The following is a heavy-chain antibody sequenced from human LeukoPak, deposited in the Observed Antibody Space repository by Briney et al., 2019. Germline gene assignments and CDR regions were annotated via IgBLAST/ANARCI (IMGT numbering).Heavy chain of an antibody. D-gene: IGHD5-12*01. CDR2: IYHSGNT. CDR3: ASSSNSGYALHY. J-gene: IGHJ4*02. CDR1: GGSLDIYY. Sequence: SETLSLTCAVYGGSLDIYYWMFVRQPPGKGLEWIGEIYHSGNTNYNPSLKSRVTVSVDKSKNQFSLRLTSVTAADTAVYYCASSSNSGYALHYWGQGTLVTVSS. V-gene: IGHV4-34*01.